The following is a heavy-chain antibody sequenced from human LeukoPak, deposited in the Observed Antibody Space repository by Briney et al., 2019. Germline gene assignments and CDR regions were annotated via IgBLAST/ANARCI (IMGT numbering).Heavy chain of an antibody. CDR3: ARVSLRGEYSSSRTYYFDY. CDR2: IYYSGST. V-gene: IGHV4-31*03. D-gene: IGHD6-13*01. J-gene: IGHJ4*02. Sequence: SETLSLTCTVSGGSISSGGYYWSWIRQHPGKGLEWIGYIYYSGSTYYSPSLKSRVTISVDTSKNQFSLKLSSVTAADTAVYYCARVSLRGEYSSSRTYYFDYWGQGTLVTVSS. CDR1: GGSISSGGYY.